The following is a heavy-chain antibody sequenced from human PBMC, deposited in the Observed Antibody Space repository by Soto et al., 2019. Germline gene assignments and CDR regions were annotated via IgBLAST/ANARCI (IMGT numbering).Heavy chain of an antibody. J-gene: IGHJ4*02. CDR2: IYDSGST. V-gene: IGHV4-59*01. CDR3: ARDQNYAFDS. Sequence: QVHLQESGPGLVKPSETLSLTCTVSGGSISGNFWSWIRQPPGKRLEWIGNIYDSGSTSYNPYLTRRVTISVDTSKTQFSLDLSSVTAADTAVYYCARDQNYAFDSWGRGILVTVSS. D-gene: IGHD1-7*01. CDR1: GGSISGNF.